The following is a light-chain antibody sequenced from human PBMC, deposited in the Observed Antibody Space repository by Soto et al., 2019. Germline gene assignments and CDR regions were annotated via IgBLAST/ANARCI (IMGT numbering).Light chain of an antibody. V-gene: IGLV2-8*01. Sequence: QSVLTQPPSASGSPGQSVTISCTGTSSDVGAYNYVSWYQHHPGKAPKLMIYEVTRRPSGVPGRFSGSKSGNTASLTVSGLQAEDGAAYYCSSYAGSSNFVVFGGGTKLTVL. CDR3: SSYAGSSNFVV. CDR1: SSDVGAYNY. CDR2: EVT. J-gene: IGLJ2*01.